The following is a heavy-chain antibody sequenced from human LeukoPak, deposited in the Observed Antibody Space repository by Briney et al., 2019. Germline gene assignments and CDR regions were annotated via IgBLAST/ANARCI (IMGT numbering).Heavy chain of an antibody. J-gene: IGHJ4*02. V-gene: IGHV3-7*02. D-gene: IGHD6-6*01. CDR3: AKLSEYSFDS. Sequence: QPGGSLRLSCTASGFTFAGYWITWVRHPPGKGLEWVANIKSDGSEKYYVDSVKGRFTVSRDNTNNTLSLQLNSLRAEDTAVYYCAKLSEYSFDSRGQGTQVTVSS. CDR1: GFTFAGYW. CDR2: IKSDGSEK.